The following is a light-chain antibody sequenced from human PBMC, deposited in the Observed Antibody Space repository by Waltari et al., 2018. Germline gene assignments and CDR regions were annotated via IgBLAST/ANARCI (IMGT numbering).Light chain of an antibody. CDR3: LLYDGSDQV. CDR2: STT. V-gene: IGLV7-43*01. CDR1: AGAVTSGNY. J-gene: IGLJ3*02. Sequence: QTVVTQEPSLTVSPGGAVTLTCASSAGAVTSGNYPNWIQQKPGQVPRSLVHSTTKRHCWTPARLSGSLLGGKAALTLAGVQPEDEAEYYCLLYDGSDQVFGGGTKLTVL.